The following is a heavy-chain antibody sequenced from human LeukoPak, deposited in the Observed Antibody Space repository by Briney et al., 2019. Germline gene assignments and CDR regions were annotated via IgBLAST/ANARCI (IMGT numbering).Heavy chain of an antibody. V-gene: IGHV4-59*11. CDR2: LLDSVNT. D-gene: IGHD5-18*01. CDR1: GGSISSHY. J-gene: IGHJ4*02. Sequence: SETLSLTCTVPGGSISSHYWSWVRQPPGKGLEWIAYLLDSVNTKDNPSLQSRLTLSADTSKNQFSLRLSSVTAADTAVYYRATLKRGSIYGYFDFWGQGIKVTVSS. CDR3: ATLKRGSIYGYFDF.